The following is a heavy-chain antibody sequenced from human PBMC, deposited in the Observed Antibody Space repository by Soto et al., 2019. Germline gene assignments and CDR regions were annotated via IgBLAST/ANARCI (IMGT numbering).Heavy chain of an antibody. CDR1: GYTFTGYY. CDR2: INPNSGDT. CDR3: ARDAVTDYYDSSGYPGYWFDP. V-gene: IGHV1-2*04. J-gene: IGHJ5*02. Sequence: ASVKVSCKASGYTFTGYYMHWVRQAPGQGLEWMGWINPNSGDTNYAQKFQGWVTMTRDTSISTAYMELSRLRSDDTAVYYCARDAVTDYYDSSGYPGYWFDPWGQGTLVTVSS. D-gene: IGHD3-22*01.